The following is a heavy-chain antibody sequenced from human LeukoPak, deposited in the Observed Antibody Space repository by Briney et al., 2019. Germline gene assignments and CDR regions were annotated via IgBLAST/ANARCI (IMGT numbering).Heavy chain of an antibody. D-gene: IGHD3-10*01. V-gene: IGHV1-2*02. J-gene: IGHJ3*01. CDR3: ARESPGNYGSGSYYIALEA. Sequence: GASVKVSCKASGYTFTGYYMHWVRQAPGQGLEWMGWINPNSGGTNYAQKFQGRVTMTRDTSISTAYMELSRLRSDDTAVYYCARESPGNYGSGSYYIALEAWGQGTMVTVSS. CDR1: GYTFTGYY. CDR2: INPNSGGT.